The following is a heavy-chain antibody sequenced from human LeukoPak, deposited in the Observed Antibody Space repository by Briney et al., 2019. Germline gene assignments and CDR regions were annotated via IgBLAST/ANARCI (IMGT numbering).Heavy chain of an antibody. CDR1: GFTFSSYA. CDR2: ISGSGGST. V-gene: IGHV3-23*01. CDR3: AKVPYDFWSGYHYYYYYYMDV. D-gene: IGHD3-3*01. J-gene: IGHJ6*03. Sequence: PGGSLRPSCAASGFTFSSYAMSWVRQAPGKGLEWVSAISGSGGSTYYADSVKGRFTISRDNSKNTLYLQMNSLRAEDTAVYYCAKVPYDFWSGYHYYYYYYMDVWGKGTTVTVSS.